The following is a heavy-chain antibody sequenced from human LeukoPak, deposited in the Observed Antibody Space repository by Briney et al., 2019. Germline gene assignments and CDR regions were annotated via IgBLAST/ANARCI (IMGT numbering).Heavy chain of an antibody. V-gene: IGHV3-48*03. J-gene: IGHJ4*02. CDR2: ITSSGSTI. CDR1: GFTFSIYE. CDR3: ARANYDSRAYTYYFDS. D-gene: IGHD3-22*01. Sequence: GGSLRLSCAASGFTFSIYEMNWVRQAPGKGLEWVSYITSSGSTIYYADSVKGRFTISRDNAKNSLYQQMNSLRAEDTAIYYCARANYDSRAYTYYFDSWGQGTLVTVSS.